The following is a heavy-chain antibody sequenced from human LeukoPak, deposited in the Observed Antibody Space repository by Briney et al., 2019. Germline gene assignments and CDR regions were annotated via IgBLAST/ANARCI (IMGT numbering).Heavy chain of an antibody. Sequence: SETLSLTCAVYGGSFSGYYWSWVRQPPGKGLEWIGEINHSGSTNYNPSLKSRVTISVDTSKNQFSLKLSSVTAADTAVYYCARVVLEDIVVVVAAPGAFDIWGQGTMVTVSS. D-gene: IGHD2-15*01. CDR1: GGSFSGYY. V-gene: IGHV4-34*01. CDR2: INHSGST. CDR3: ARVVLEDIVVVVAAPGAFDI. J-gene: IGHJ3*02.